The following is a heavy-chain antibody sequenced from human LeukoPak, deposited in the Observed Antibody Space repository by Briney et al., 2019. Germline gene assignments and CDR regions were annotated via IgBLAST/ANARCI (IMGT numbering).Heavy chain of an antibody. CDR1: GFTFSSYA. Sequence: GGSLRLSCAASGFTFSSYAMSWVRQAPGKGLEWVSAISGSGGSTYYADSVKGRFTISRDNSKNTLYLQMNSLRAEDTAVYYCAKDYPPALGYYYDSSGYLFDYWGQGTLVTVSS. CDR2: ISGSGGST. V-gene: IGHV3-23*01. J-gene: IGHJ4*02. CDR3: AKDYPPALGYYYDSSGYLFDY. D-gene: IGHD3-22*01.